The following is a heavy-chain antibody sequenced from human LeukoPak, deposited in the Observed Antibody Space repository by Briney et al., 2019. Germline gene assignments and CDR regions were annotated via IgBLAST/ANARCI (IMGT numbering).Heavy chain of an antibody. V-gene: IGHV3-23*01. Sequence: GGSLRLSCAASRFTFSNFALRWVRQAPGKRLEWVSLVSISGGRTYYADSVKGRFTISRDNSKNTQYLQMNSLRAEDTAVYFCAARYCGSTSCYRFDSWGQGTLVTVSS. J-gene: IGHJ4*02. D-gene: IGHD2-2*02. CDR2: VSISGGRT. CDR3: AARYCGSTSCYRFDS. CDR1: RFTFSNFA.